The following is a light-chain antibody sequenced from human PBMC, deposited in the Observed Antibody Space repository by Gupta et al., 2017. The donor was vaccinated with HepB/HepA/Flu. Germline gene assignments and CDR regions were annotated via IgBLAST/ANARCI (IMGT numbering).Light chain of an antibody. Sequence: QSALTQPASVSGSPGQSITISCTGTSSDVGSYNLVSWYQQHPGKAPKLMIYEVRKRPSGVSNRFSGSKSGNTASLTISGLQAEDEADYYCCSYAGSSTFLYVFGTGTKVTVL. V-gene: IGLV2-23*02. CDR1: SSDVGSYNL. CDR2: EVR. CDR3: CSYAGSSTFLYV. J-gene: IGLJ1*01.